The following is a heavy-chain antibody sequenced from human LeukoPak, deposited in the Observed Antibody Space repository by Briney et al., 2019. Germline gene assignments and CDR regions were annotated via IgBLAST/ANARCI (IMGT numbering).Heavy chain of an antibody. CDR2: IYHSGST. CDR3: ARDPSSST. Sequence: SETLSLXCTVSGYSISSGYYWGWIRQPPGKGLEWIGSIYHSGSTYYNPSLKSRVTISVDTSKNQFSLKLSSVTAADTAVYYCARDPSSSTWGQGTLVTVSS. J-gene: IGHJ5*02. CDR1: GYSISSGYY. D-gene: IGHD6-13*01. V-gene: IGHV4-38-2*02.